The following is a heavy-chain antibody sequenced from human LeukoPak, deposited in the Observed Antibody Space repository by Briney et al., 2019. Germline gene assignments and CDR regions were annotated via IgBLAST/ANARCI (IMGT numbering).Heavy chain of an antibody. CDR2: TYYRSKWYN. D-gene: IGHD6-13*01. CDR3: VREYSSTFDY. Sequence: SQTLSLTCGISGDSVSSNTAAWNWIRQSPSRGLEWLGRTYYRSKWYNNYAVSVKSRITINSDSSKNQVSLHLNSVTPGDTAVYYCVREYSSTFDYWGQGTLVTVSS. J-gene: IGHJ4*02. V-gene: IGHV6-1*01. CDR1: GDSVSSNTAA.